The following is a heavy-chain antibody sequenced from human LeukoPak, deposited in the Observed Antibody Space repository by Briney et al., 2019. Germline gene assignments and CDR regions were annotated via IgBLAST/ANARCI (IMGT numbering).Heavy chain of an antibody. D-gene: IGHD2-15*01. Sequence: PSETLSLTCAVSGASISSSYWWSWVRQPPGKGLEWIGEIHHSGSTKYNPSLKSRVTISVDKSKYQFSLKLSSVTAADTAVYYCAPSPCSGDSCYRFDFWGQGTQVTVSS. V-gene: IGHV4-4*02. J-gene: IGHJ4*02. CDR1: GASISSSYW. CDR2: IHHSGST. CDR3: APSPCSGDSCYRFDF.